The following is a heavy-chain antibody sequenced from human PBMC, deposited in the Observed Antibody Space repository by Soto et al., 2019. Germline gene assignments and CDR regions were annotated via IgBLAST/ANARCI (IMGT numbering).Heavy chain of an antibody. CDR3: ARDYGVRSPTSCYSRYASDI. J-gene: IGHJ3*02. Sequence: GGSLRLSCVASGFTFSSSGMHWVRQAPGKGLEWVAVIWYDGTYKYYADSVKGRFTISRDNSKNTLYLQMSSLRAEDTAVYYCARDYGVRSPTSCYSRYASDIWGQGTMVTVSS. V-gene: IGHV3-33*01. D-gene: IGHD2-2*01. CDR1: GFTFSSSG. CDR2: IWYDGTYK.